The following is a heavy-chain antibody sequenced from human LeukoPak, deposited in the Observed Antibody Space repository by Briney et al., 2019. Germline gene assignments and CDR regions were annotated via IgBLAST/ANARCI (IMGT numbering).Heavy chain of an antibody. CDR1: AGSISSYY. J-gene: IGHJ4*02. D-gene: IGHD3-3*01. CDR3: ASGTIFGVIAPYCFHS. Sequence: PSETLSLTCTVSAGSISSYYWNWIRQVPGKGLEWIGYIFYGANTYYNPSPKDRVTMSMDTSKGQVSLKLTSVTAADTAVYYCASGTIFGVIAPYCFHSWGQGTLVTVSP. CDR2: IFYGANT. V-gene: IGHV4-59*01.